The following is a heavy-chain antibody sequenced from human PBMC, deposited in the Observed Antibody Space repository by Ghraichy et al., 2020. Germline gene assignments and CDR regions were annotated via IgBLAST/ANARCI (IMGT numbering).Heavy chain of an antibody. V-gene: IGHV3-66*01. CDR2: IYSGGST. D-gene: IGHD3-9*01. CDR3: ARVQDFDWLFPYYFDY. CDR1: GFTVSSNY. J-gene: IGHJ4*02. Sequence: GGSLRLSCAASGFTVSSNYMSWVRQAPGKGLEWVSVIYSGGSTYYADSVKGRFIISRDNSKNTLYLQMNSLRAEDTAVYYCARVQDFDWLFPYYFDYWGQGTLVTVSS.